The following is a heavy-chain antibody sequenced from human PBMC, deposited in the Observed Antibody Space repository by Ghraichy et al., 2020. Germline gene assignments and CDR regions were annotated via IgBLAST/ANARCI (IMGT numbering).Heavy chain of an antibody. D-gene: IGHD3-16*01. J-gene: IGHJ5*02. V-gene: IGHV4-4*07. CDR1: GDSFTTSY. CDR2: ISASGST. Sequence: SETLSLTCTVSGDSFTTSYWTWIRQPAGKGLEGIGRISASGSTYQNPSLRSRISMSVDTSKNTFSLRLTSVTAADTAVYYCARDDLVGGGGRNWFHPWGQGRLVTVSS. CDR3: ARDDLVGGGGRNWFHP.